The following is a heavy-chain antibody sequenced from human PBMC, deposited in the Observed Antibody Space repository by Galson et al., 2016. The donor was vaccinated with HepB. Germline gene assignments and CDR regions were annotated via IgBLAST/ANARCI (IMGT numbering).Heavy chain of an antibody. CDR1: GFTFISYN. D-gene: IGHD6-13*01. CDR3: ARAGSSWYFDY. J-gene: IGHJ4*02. CDR2: ISRSGGTI. Sequence: SLRLSCAASGFTFISYNMNWVRQAPGKGLEWISYISRSGGTIYYADSVKGRFTISRDKAKNSLYLQMNSLSDEDTAVYYCARAGSSWYFDYWGQGTLVTVSS. V-gene: IGHV3-48*02.